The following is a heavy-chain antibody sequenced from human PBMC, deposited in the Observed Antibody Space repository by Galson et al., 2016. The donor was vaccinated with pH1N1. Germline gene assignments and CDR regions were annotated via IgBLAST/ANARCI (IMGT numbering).Heavy chain of an antibody. Sequence: ETLSLTCAVSGDSIKIGHYWAWIRQSPGKGLEWIGSIYYTGNAYYNPSLKSRVTMSVDTYKHNFSLKVASVTAADTAVYYCARRGFTYGEDAFDLWGQGTVVTVSS. CDR1: GDSIKIGHY. J-gene: IGHJ3*01. D-gene: IGHD5-18*01. V-gene: IGHV4-38-2*01. CDR3: ARRGFTYGEDAFDL. CDR2: IYYTGNA.